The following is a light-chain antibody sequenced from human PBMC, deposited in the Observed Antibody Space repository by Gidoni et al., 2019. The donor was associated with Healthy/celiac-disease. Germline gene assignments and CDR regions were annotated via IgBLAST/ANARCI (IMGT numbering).Light chain of an antibody. Sequence: QSPSSLSASVGDRVTITCQASQDISNYLNWYQQKPGKAPKLLIYDASNLETGVPSRFSGSGSGTDFTFTISSLQPEDIATYYCQQYDNLPLTFXPXTKVDIK. CDR1: QDISNY. J-gene: IGKJ3*01. CDR2: DAS. CDR3: QQYDNLPLT. V-gene: IGKV1-33*01.